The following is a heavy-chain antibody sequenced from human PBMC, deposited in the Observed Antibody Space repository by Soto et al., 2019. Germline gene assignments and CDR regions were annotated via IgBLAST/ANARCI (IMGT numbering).Heavy chain of an antibody. CDR3: ARSGRYYGSGSYPPFDY. D-gene: IGHD3-10*01. Sequence: SETLSLTCSVSGGSIRTYYWSWIRQSLGKTMEWIGNTYYGGSTNYNPSLESRATISVDMSKNQFSLKLTSVTAADTAVYSCARSGRYYGSGSYPPFDYWGQGILVTVSS. J-gene: IGHJ4*02. CDR1: GGSIRTYY. V-gene: IGHV4-59*01. CDR2: TYYGGST.